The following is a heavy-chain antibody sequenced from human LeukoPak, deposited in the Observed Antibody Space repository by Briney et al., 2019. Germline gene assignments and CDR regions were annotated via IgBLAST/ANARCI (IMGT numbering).Heavy chain of an antibody. CDR1: GFTFSSYE. J-gene: IGHJ5*02. CDR2: ISSSGSTI. Sequence: PGGSLRLSYAASGFTFSSYEMNWVRQAPGKGLEWVSYISSSGSTIYYADSVKGRFTISRDNSKNTLYLQMNSLRAEDTAVYFCAKGPWFGESWGQGTLVTVSS. V-gene: IGHV3-48*03. D-gene: IGHD3-10*01. CDR3: AKGPWFGES.